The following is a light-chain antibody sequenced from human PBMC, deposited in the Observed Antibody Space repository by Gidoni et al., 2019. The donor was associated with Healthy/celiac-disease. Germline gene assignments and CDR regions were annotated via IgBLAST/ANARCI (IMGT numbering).Light chain of an antibody. CDR3: SSYTSSRTRV. CDR2: DVS. V-gene: IGLV2-14*03. J-gene: IGLJ2*01. Sequence: LTHDVSNRPSGVSNRFSGSKSGNTSSLTISGLQAEDEADYYCSSYTSSRTRVFGGGTKLTVL.